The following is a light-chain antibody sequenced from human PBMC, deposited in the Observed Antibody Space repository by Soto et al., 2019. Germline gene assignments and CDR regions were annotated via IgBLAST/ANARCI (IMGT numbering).Light chain of an antibody. CDR3: QQGDSFPIT. Sequence: DIQMTQSPSSVSASVGDRDTITCRASQDIGSWLAWYQQKPGKAPDLLIYAASSLQSGVPSRFYGSGSGTDFTLTISSLQPEDFATYYCQQGDSFPITFGQGTRLEIK. CDR1: QDIGSW. CDR2: AAS. V-gene: IGKV1-12*01. J-gene: IGKJ5*01.